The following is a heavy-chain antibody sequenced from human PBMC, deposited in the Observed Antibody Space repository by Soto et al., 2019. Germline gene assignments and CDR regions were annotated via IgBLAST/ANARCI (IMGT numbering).Heavy chain of an antibody. D-gene: IGHD6-13*01. V-gene: IGHV3-21*01. CDR2: ISSSSSYI. Sequence: PGGSVRLSCAASGFTFSSYSMNWVRQAPGKGLEWVSSISSSSSYIYYADSVKGRFTISRDNAKNSLYLQMNSLRAEDTAVYYCARDFKFWIPERYSSRENGYWGQGTLVTVSS. J-gene: IGHJ4*02. CDR1: GFTFSSYS. CDR3: ARDFKFWIPERYSSRENGY.